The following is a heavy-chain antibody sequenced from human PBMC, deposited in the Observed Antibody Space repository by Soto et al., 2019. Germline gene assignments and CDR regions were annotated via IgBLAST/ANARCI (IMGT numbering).Heavy chain of an antibody. CDR3: ARQYYDFWSGYYNWFDP. D-gene: IGHD3-3*01. V-gene: IGHV6-1*01. CDR1: GDSVSSNSAA. Sequence: SQTLSLTCAISGDSVSSNSAAWNWIRQSPSRGLEWRGRTYYRSKWYNDYAVSVKSRITINPDTSKNQFSLQLNSVTPEDTAVYYCARQYYDFWSGYYNWFDPWGQGTLVTVSS. J-gene: IGHJ5*02. CDR2: TYYRSKWYN.